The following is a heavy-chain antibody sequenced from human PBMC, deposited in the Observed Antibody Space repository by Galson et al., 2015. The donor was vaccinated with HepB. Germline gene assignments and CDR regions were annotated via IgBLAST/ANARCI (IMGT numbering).Heavy chain of an antibody. CDR2: IYPADSDT. CDR1: GYSFTSHW. J-gene: IGHJ6*02. CDR3: ARRSDASGPPDYHYYGMDV. V-gene: IGHV5-51*03. Sequence: QSGAEVKKPGESLKISCKASGYSFTSHWTAWVRQPPGKGLEWMGTIYPADSDTRYSPSFHGQVTISIGKSTTTAYLHGRSLKASDTAIYFCARRSDASGPPDYHYYGMDVWGQGTTVTVSS. D-gene: IGHD3-10*01.